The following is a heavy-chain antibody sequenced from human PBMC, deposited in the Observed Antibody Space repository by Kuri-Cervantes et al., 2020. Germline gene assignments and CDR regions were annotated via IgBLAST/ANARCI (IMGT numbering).Heavy chain of an antibody. V-gene: IGHV3-30-3*01. CDR2: ISYDGSNK. Sequence: GESLKISCAASGFTFSSYAMHWVRQAPGKGLEWVAVISYDGSNKYYADSVKGRFTISRDNSKNTLYLQMNSLRAEDTAVYYCARSSGGSSGYYCYMDVWGKGTTVTVSS. D-gene: IGHD6-6*01. CDR3: ARSSGGSSGYYCYMDV. CDR1: GFTFSSYA. J-gene: IGHJ6*03.